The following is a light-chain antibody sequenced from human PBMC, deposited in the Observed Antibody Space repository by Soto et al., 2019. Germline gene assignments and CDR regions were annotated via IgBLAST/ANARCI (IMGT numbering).Light chain of an antibody. CDR1: QSISSN. J-gene: IGKJ5*01. V-gene: IGKV3-15*01. Sequence: EKVMTQSPATLSVSPGERATLSCRASQSISSNLAWYQQKPGQAPRLLIYGASTRATGIPARFSGSGSGTEFTLTISSLQSEDFAVYYCQQHNNWITFGQGTRLE. CDR2: GAS. CDR3: QQHNNWIT.